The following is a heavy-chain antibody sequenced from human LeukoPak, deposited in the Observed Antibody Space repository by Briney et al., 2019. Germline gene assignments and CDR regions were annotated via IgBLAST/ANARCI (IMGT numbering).Heavy chain of an antibody. CDR3: ARGGEAYTYYNGSGSRSYMDV. D-gene: IGHD3-10*01. J-gene: IGHJ6*03. Sequence: SVKVSCKASGGTFSSYAISWVRQAPGQGLEWMGGIIPIFGTANYAQKFQGRVTITADKSTSTSYMELSSLRSEDTAVYYCARGGEAYTYYNGSGSRSYMDVWGKGTTVTVSS. CDR1: GGTFSSYA. CDR2: IIPIFGTA. V-gene: IGHV1-69*06.